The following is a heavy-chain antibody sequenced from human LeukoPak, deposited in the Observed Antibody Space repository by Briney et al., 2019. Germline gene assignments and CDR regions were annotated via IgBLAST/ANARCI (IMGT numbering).Heavy chain of an antibody. CDR1: GFTFNNYA. D-gene: IGHD1-26*01. J-gene: IGHJ4*02. V-gene: IGHV3-23*01. CDR2: IDESGDKT. CDR3: AKQWVDC. Sequence: GGSLRLSCAASGFTFNNYAMNWVRQAPGKGLEWVSSIDESGDKTHYADSVKGRFTIFRDNSQNTLYLQMNSLRAEDTALYYCAKQWVDCWGQGTLVTVSS.